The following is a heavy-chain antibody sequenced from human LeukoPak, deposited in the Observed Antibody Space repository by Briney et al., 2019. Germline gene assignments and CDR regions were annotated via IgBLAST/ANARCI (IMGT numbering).Heavy chain of an antibody. D-gene: IGHD6-13*01. CDR2: INHSGST. V-gene: IGHV4-34*01. CDR1: GGSFSGYY. CDR3: ARDRGSSWPD. J-gene: IGHJ4*02. Sequence: SETLSFTCAVYGGSFSGYYWSWIRQPPGKGLEWIGEINHSGSTNYNPSLKSRVTISVDTSKNQFSLKLSSMTAAGTAVYYCARDRGSSWPDWGQGTLVTVSS.